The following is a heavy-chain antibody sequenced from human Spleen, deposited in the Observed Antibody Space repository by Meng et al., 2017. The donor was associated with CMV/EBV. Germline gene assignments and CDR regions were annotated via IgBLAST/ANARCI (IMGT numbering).Heavy chain of an antibody. Sequence: SETLSLTCAVYGGSFSGYYWSWIRQPPGKGLEWIGEINHSGSTNYNQSLKSRVTISLDTSKNQFSLKLSSVTAADTAVYYCARGLRSETTFDYWGQGALVTVSS. J-gene: IGHJ4*02. CDR2: INHSGST. V-gene: IGHV4-34*01. D-gene: IGHD1/OR15-1a*01. CDR1: GGSFSGYY. CDR3: ARGLRSETTFDY.